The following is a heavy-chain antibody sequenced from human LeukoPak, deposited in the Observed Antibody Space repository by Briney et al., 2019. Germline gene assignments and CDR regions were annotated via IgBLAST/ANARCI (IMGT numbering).Heavy chain of an antibody. CDR3: AKSDVDTAMGSIFYYCYYGMDV. V-gene: IGHV3-23*01. J-gene: IGHJ6*02. D-gene: IGHD5-18*01. CDR1: GFTFSSYA. Sequence: GASLRLSCAASGFTFSSYAMSWVRQAPGKGLEWVSAISGSGGSTYYADSVKGRFTISRDNSKNTLYLQMNSLRAEDTAVYYCAKSDVDTAMGSIFYYCYYGMDVWGQGTTVTVSS. CDR2: ISGSGGST.